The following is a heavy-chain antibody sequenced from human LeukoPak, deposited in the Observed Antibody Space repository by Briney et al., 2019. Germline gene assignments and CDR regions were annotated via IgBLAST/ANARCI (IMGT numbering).Heavy chain of an antibody. CDR2: LYSSGTT. CDR1: GFTVSGNY. V-gene: IGHV3-66*02. J-gene: IGHJ6*03. Sequence: GGSLRLSCAASGFTVSGNYMAWVRQAPGKGLEGVSVLYSSGTTHYADSVKGRFTISRDNSKNTLYLQMNSLRAEDTAVYYCARRADINYFYMDVWGKGTTVTVSS. CDR3: ARRADINYFYMDV.